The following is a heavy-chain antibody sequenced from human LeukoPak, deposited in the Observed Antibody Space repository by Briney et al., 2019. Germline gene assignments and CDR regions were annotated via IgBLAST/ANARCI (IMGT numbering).Heavy chain of an antibody. CDR2: ISYDGSNK. V-gene: IGHV3-30*03. CDR1: GFTFSSYG. J-gene: IGHJ4*02. CDR3: ARGRVDTAMVKDY. D-gene: IGHD5-18*01. Sequence: GGSLRLSCAASGFTFSSYGMHWVRQAPGKGLEWVAVISYDGSNKYYADSVKGRFTISRDNSKNTLYLQMNSLRAEDTAVYYCARGRVDTAMVKDYWGQGTLVTVSS.